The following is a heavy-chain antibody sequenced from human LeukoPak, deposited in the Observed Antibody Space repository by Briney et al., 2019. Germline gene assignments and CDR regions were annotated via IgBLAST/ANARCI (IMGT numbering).Heavy chain of an antibody. CDR2: ISYDGSNK. CDR1: GFTFSRYG. J-gene: IGHJ4*02. CDR3: AKLWAGYYFDY. Sequence: GGSLRLSCAASGFTFSRYGMHWVRQAPGKGLEWVAVISYDGSNKYYADSVKGRFTISRDNSKNTLYLQMNSLRAEDTAVYYCAKLWAGYYFDYWGQGTLVTVSS. V-gene: IGHV3-30*18. D-gene: IGHD3-10*01.